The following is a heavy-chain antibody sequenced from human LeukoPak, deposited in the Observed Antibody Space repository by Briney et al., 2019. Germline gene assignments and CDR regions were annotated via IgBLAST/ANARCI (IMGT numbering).Heavy chain of an antibody. CDR3: AREHSSGWYFDY. Sequence: GGSLRLSCAASGFNFSSYRMSWVRQAPGKGPEWVSYISSSRTTIYYADSVKGRFTISRDNAKNSLSLQMNSLRAEDTAVYYCAREHSSGWYFDYWGQGTLVTISS. CDR2: ISSSRTTI. D-gene: IGHD6-19*01. CDR1: GFNFSSYR. J-gene: IGHJ4*02. V-gene: IGHV3-48*01.